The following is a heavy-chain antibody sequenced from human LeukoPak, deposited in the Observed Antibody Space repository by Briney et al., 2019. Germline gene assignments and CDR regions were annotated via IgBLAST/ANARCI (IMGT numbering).Heavy chain of an antibody. CDR1: GIPFSDFY. J-gene: IGHJ4*02. D-gene: IGHD6-25*01. V-gene: IGHV3-11*03. Sequence: GGSLRLSCVVSGIPFSDFYMNWIRQAPGKGLEWISYVSSSSSYTDYAESVKGRFTISRDNAKSALYLEMSDLRVEYTAVYYCAAGTAADYWGQGTLVIVSS. CDR2: VSSSSSYT. CDR3: AAGTAADY.